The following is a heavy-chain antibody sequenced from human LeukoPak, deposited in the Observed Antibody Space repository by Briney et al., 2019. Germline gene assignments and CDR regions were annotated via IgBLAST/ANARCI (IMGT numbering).Heavy chain of an antibody. CDR2: INHSGST. J-gene: IGHJ5*02. V-gene: IGHV4-34*01. Sequence: SETLSLTCAVYGGSFSGYYWSWIRQPPGKGLEWIGEINHSGSTNYNPSLKSRVTISVDTSKNQFSLKLSSVTAADTAVYYCARGLTHYYDSSGANWFDPWGQGTLVTVSS. CDR1: GGSFSGYY. CDR3: ARGLTHYYDSSGANWFDP. D-gene: IGHD3-22*01.